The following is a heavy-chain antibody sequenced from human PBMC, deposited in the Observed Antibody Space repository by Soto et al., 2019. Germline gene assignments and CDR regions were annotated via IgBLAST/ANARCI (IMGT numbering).Heavy chain of an antibody. V-gene: IGHV3-23*01. CDR2: ISSSGYST. J-gene: IGHJ4*02. Sequence: VGSLRLSCAASGFTFNNYAMSWVRQAPGKGLEWVSAISSSGYSTYYADSVKGRFTISRDNSKNTVYLQMNNLRAEDTAVYYCAKGSVVVAAKFDSWGQGTLVTVSS. CDR1: GFTFNNYA. D-gene: IGHD2-21*02. CDR3: AKGSVVVAAKFDS.